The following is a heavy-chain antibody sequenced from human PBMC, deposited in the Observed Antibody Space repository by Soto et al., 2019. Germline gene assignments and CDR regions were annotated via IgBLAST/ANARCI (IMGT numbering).Heavy chain of an antibody. V-gene: IGHV1-46*01. CDR1: GYTFSIYY. Sequence: QVHLVQSGAEVKKPGASVKVSCKATGYTFSIYYIHWVRQAPGQGLEWMGIINPSAGTTSYAQRFQGRVTLTSDTSTSTVCMAVSCLTAEDTAKYYCARDLLRVGEPNGYCSGGACNFPPGGMDVWGQGTTVTVSS. J-gene: IGHJ6*02. D-gene: IGHD2-15*01. CDR2: INPSAGTT. CDR3: ARDLLRVGEPNGYCSGGACNFPPGGMDV.